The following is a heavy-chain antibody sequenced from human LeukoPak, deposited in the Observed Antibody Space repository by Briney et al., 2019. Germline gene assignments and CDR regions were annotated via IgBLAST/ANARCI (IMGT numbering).Heavy chain of an antibody. Sequence: SVKVSCKASGYTFTGYYMHWVRQAPGQGLEWMGGIIPIFGTANYAQKFQGRVTITADESTSTAYMELSSLRSEDTAVYYCARDYWGKAWGESPDAFDIWGQGTMVTVSS. CDR2: IIPIFGTA. V-gene: IGHV1-69*13. J-gene: IGHJ3*02. D-gene: IGHD2-21*01. CDR3: ARDYWGKAWGESPDAFDI. CDR1: GYTFTGYY.